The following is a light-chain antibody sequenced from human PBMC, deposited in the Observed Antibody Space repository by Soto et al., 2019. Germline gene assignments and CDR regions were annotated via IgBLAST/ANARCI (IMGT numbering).Light chain of an antibody. CDR2: GAS. CDR1: QSVNSNY. Sequence: EIVLTQSPGTLSLSPGERATLSCRASQSVNSNYLAWYQRKPGQAPRLLIYGASNRATDIPYRFSASGSGTALTLTSTRLEAEDFAVYYCQQYDSTPPTFGQGTKVEVK. CDR3: QQYDSTPPT. J-gene: IGKJ1*01. V-gene: IGKV3-20*01.